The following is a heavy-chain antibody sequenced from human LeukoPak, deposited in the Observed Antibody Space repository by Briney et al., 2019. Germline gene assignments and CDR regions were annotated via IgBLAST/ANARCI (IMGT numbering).Heavy chain of an antibody. D-gene: IGHD2-15*01. V-gene: IGHV3-30*18. CDR2: ISYDGSNK. CDR3: AKDRPFVVVVAATPPLFDY. J-gene: IGHJ4*02. Sequence: PGRSLRLSCAASEFTFSSYGMHWVRQAPGKGLEWVAVISYDGSNKYYADSVKGRFTISRDNSKNTLYLQMNSLRAEDTAVYYCAKDRPFVVVVAATPPLFDYWGQGTLVTVSS. CDR1: EFTFSSYG.